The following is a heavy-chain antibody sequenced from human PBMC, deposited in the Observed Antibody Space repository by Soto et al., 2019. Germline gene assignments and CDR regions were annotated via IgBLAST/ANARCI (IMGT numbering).Heavy chain of an antibody. V-gene: IGHV1-69*02. Sequence: SVKVSCKASGDTYSFYSINWVRQAPGLGLEWMGRVNPILSMSNYAQRFQGRVTMTADKSTSTAYMELSGLRSEDTAMYYCATSYGSGYRAFDYWGQGALVTVPS. J-gene: IGHJ4*02. D-gene: IGHD3-10*01. CDR2: VNPILSMS. CDR1: GDTYSFYS. CDR3: ATSYGSGYRAFDY.